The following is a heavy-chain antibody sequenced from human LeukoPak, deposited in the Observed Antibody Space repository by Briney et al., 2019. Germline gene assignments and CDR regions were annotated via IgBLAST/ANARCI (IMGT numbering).Heavy chain of an antibody. J-gene: IGHJ4*02. V-gene: IGHV4-59*08. CDR3: ASNYYGSGSLDY. D-gene: IGHD3-10*01. Sequence: SETLSLTCTVSGGSISSYYWSWIRQPPGKGLEWIGYIYYSGSTNYTPSLKSRVTISVDTSKNQFSLKVSSVTAADTAVYYCASNYYGSGSLDYWGQGNLVTVSS. CDR2: IYYSGST. CDR1: GGSISSYY.